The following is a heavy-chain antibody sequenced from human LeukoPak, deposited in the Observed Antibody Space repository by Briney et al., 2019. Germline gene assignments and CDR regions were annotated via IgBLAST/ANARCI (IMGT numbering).Heavy chain of an antibody. J-gene: IGHJ4*02. Sequence: GGSLRLSCAASGFTFSSYAMSWVRQAPGKGLEWVANIKQDGSEKYYVDSVKGRFTISRDNAKNSQYLQMNSLRAEDTAVYYCAKRTTANYYFDYWGQGILVTVSS. D-gene: IGHD1-1*01. CDR2: IKQDGSEK. V-gene: IGHV3-7*03. CDR1: GFTFSSYA. CDR3: AKRTTANYYFDY.